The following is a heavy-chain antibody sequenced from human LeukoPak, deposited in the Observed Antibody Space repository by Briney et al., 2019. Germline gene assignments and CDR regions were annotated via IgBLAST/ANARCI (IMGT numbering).Heavy chain of an antibody. J-gene: IGHJ4*02. CDR1: GFTFSSYA. D-gene: IGHD6-19*01. V-gene: IGHV3-30-3*01. CDR2: ISYDGSNK. Sequence: PGGSLRLSCAASGFTFSSYAMHWVRQAPGKGLEWVAVISYDGSNKYYADSVKGRFTISRDNSKNTLYLQMNSLRAEDTAVYYCASAIKSASRGWPKGDYWGQGTLVTVSS. CDR3: ASAIKSASRGWPKGDY.